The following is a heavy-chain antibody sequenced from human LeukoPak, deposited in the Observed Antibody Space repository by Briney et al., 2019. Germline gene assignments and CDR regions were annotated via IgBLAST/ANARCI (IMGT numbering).Heavy chain of an antibody. CDR1: GGSISSYY. D-gene: IGHD2-15*01. V-gene: IGHV4-59*01. CDR3: ARVSRVAATQPLGY. CDR2: IYYSGST. Sequence: SETLSLTCTVSGGSISSYYWSWIRQPPGKGLEWIGYIYYSGSTNYNPSLKSRVTISVDTSKNQFSLKLSSVTAADTAVYYCARVSRVAATQPLGYWGQGTLVTVSS. J-gene: IGHJ4*02.